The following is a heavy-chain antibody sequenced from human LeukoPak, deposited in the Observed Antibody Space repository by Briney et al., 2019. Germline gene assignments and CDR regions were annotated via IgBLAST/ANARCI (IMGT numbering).Heavy chain of an antibody. CDR2: IYYGGST. V-gene: IGHV4-39*02. J-gene: IGHJ4*02. D-gene: IGHD3-10*01. Sequence: SETLSLTCTVSGGSISSSSYYWGWIRQPPGKGLEWIGSIYYGGSTYYNPSLKSRVTISVDTSKNQFSLKLSSVTAADTAVYYCAREYYYASGSYLYWSQGTLVTVSS. CDR3: AREYYYASGSYLY. CDR1: GGSISSSSYY.